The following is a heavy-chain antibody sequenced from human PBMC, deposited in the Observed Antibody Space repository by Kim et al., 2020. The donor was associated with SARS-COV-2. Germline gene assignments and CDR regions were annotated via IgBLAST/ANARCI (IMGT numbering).Heavy chain of an antibody. V-gene: IGHV1-69*13. CDR3: ARGERYEGTTVTTGGAFDI. J-gene: IGHJ3*02. Sequence: SVKVSCKASGGTFSSYAISWVRQAPGQGIEWMGGIIPIFGTANYAQKFQGRVTITADESTSTAYMELSSLRSEDTAVYYCARGERYEGTTVTTGGAFDIWRQGTMVPVSS. CDR1: GGTFSSYA. D-gene: IGHD4-17*01. CDR2: IIPIFGTA.